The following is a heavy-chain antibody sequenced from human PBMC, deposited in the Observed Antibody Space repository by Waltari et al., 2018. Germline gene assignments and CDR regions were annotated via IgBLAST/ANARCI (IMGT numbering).Heavy chain of an antibody. CDR1: GGSISSSSYY. Sequence: QLQLQESGPGLVKPSETLSLTCTVSGGSISSSSYYWGWIRQPPGKGLEGIGSIYYRGSTYDNPSLKRRVTISLDTSKNKVSLKLSSWTAAYTPVYYCAKNDYGLSLDYWGQGTLVTVSS. CDR2: IYYRGST. V-gene: IGHV4-39*07. J-gene: IGHJ4*02. D-gene: IGHD4-17*01. CDR3: AKNDYGLSLDY.